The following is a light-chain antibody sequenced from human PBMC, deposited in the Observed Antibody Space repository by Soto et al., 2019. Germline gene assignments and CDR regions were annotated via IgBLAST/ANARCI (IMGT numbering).Light chain of an antibody. V-gene: IGLV4-69*01. CDR1: SGHSSYA. CDR2: VNRDGSH. Sequence: QLVLTQSPSASASLGASVKLTCTLSSGHSSYAIAWHQQQPEKGPRYLMKVNRDGSHNKGDGIPDRFSGSSSGAERYLTISSLQSEDEADYCCQTWGTGIAVFGGGTPLTVL. CDR3: QTWGTGIAV. J-gene: IGLJ7*01.